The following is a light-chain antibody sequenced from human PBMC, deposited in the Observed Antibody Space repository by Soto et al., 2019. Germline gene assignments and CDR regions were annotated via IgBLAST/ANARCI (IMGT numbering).Light chain of an antibody. CDR3: QQYNNWPPVT. J-gene: IGKJ2*01. CDR1: QSVSSN. CDR2: GAS. Sequence: EIVMTQSPATLSVSPGERATVSCRASQSVSSNLAWYQQKLGQAPRLLIYGASTRATGIPGRFRGSGSGTEFTLTINSLQAEDFAVYYCQQYNNWPPVTFGQGTKLEI. V-gene: IGKV3-15*01.